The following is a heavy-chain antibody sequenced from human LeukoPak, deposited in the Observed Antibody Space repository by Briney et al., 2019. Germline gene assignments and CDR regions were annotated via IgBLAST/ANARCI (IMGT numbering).Heavy chain of an antibody. CDR3: ARDDSSGYYYSFDY. J-gene: IGHJ4*02. Sequence: SVKVSFKASGYTFTGYYMHWVRQAPGQGLEWMGWINPNSGGTNYAQKFQGRVTMTRDTSISTAYMELSRLRSDDTAVYYCARDDSSGYYYSFDYWGQGTLVTVSS. CDR1: GYTFTGYY. CDR2: INPNSGGT. D-gene: IGHD3-22*01. V-gene: IGHV1-2*02.